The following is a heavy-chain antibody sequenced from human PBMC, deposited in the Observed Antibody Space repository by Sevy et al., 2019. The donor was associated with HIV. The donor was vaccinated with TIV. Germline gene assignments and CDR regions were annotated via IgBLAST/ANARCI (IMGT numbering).Heavy chain of an antibody. J-gene: IGHJ4*02. CDR3: ARHGDRSSTSCYLFDY. D-gene: IGHD2-2*01. CDR1: GGSISSSSYY. Sequence: SETLSLTCAVSGGSISSSSYYWGWIRQPPGKGLEWIGSIYYSGSTYYNPSLKSRVTISVDTSKNQFSLKLSSVTAADTAVYYCARHGDRSSTSCYLFDYWGQGTLVTVSS. CDR2: IYYSGST. V-gene: IGHV4-39*01.